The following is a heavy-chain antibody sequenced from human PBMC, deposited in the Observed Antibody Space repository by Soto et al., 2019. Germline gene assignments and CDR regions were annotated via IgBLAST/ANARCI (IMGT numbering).Heavy chain of an antibody. Sequence: QVQLEQSGAEVKKPGSSVKVSCKASGGTLSDHGVAWLRQAPGQGLEWMGGTILVFNTAKYAQKFQGRVTVSADKFTNIAYMEQSSLRSEYTAFYFCARGVYGSGNYYTGLSAFDIWGQGTMVIVSS. V-gene: IGHV1-69*06. CDR3: ARGVYGSGNYYTGLSAFDI. CDR2: TILVFNTA. CDR1: GGTLSDHG. D-gene: IGHD3-10*01. J-gene: IGHJ3*02.